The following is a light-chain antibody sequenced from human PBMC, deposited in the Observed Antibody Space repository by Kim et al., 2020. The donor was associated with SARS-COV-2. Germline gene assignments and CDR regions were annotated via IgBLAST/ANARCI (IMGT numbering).Light chain of an antibody. J-gene: IGKJ5*01. CDR1: QSVSSH. Sequence: EIVMTQSPATLSVSPGERATLSCRASQSVSSHVAWYQQKPGQAPRLLIYATSTRATGIPARFSGSGSGTEFTLTISSLQSEDFAVYYCQQSGNRVPITFGRGTRLEIK. CDR2: ATS. CDR3: QQSGNRVPIT. V-gene: IGKV3-15*01.